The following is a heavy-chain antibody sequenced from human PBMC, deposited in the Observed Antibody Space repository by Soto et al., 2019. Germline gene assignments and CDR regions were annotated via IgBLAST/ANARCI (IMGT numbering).Heavy chain of an antibody. CDR2: ISAHNGNT. CDR1: GYAFTTYG. Sequence: QVHLVQSGAEVKKPGASVKVSCKGSGYAFTTYGITWVRQAPGQGLEWMGWISAHNGNTNYAQKLQGRVTVIGDTSTSTAYMELMSLRSDDPAVYYCARGRYGDYWGQGALVTVSS. CDR3: ARGRYGDY. D-gene: IGHD1-1*01. V-gene: IGHV1-18*01. J-gene: IGHJ4*02.